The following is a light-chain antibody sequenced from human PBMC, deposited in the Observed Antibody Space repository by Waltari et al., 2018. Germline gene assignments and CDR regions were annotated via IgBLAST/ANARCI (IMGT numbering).Light chain of an antibody. CDR1: QSISSW. J-gene: IGKJ4*01. Sequence: DIQMTQSPSTLSASVGDRFTITCRASQSISSWLAWYQQKPGKAPKLLMYMTSSLESGVPSRFSGSGSGTEFTLTISSLQPDDFATYYCQQYNNYPITFGGGTKVEIK. CDR3: QQYNNYPIT. V-gene: IGKV1-5*03. CDR2: MTS.